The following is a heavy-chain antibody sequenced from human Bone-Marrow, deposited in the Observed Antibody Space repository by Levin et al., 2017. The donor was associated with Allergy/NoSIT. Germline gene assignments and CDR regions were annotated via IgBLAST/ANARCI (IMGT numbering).Heavy chain of an antibody. CDR2: ISSDETKK. Sequence: GESLKISCVASGFTFSSYDMHWVRQAPGKGLEWVAIISSDETKKYYEDSVKGRFTISRDNSKKTLYVQMNSLRAEDTAVYYCVRHRYSSLDDHYFDFCGQGTRVTVSS. V-gene: IGHV3-30-3*01. D-gene: IGHD3-16*02. CDR3: VRHRYSSLDDHYFDF. J-gene: IGHJ4*02. CDR1: GFTFSSYD.